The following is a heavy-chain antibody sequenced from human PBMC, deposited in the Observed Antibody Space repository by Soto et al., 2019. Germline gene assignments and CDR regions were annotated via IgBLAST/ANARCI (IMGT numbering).Heavy chain of an antibody. J-gene: IGHJ3*02. CDR2: IWDDGSNK. V-gene: IGHV3-33*01. Sequence: GGSLRLSCAASGFTFSSYGMHWVRQAPGKGLEWVAVIWDDGSNKYYADSVKGRFTISRDNSKNTLYLQMNSLRAEDTAVYYCARDGEYYDSSGYYAFDIWGQGTMVTVSS. CDR1: GFTFSSYG. CDR3: ARDGEYYDSSGYYAFDI. D-gene: IGHD3-22*01.